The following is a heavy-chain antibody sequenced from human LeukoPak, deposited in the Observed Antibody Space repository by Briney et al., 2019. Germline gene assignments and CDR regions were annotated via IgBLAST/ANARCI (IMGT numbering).Heavy chain of an antibody. CDR1: GGSISSYY. V-gene: IGHV4-59*12. J-gene: IGHJ6*03. CDR2: IYYSRST. Sequence: PSETLSLTCTVSGGSISSYYWSWIRQPPGKGLEWIGYIYYSRSTNYNPSLKSRVTMSVDTSKNQFSLKLSSVTAADTAVYYCARDSRLLTGYMDVWGKGTTVTISS. D-gene: IGHD6-25*01. CDR3: ARDSRLLTGYMDV.